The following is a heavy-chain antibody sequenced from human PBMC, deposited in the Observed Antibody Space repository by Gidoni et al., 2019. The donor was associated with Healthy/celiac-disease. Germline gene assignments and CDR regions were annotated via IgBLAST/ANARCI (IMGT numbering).Heavy chain of an antibody. CDR3: ARRGIVVVPAEGRGSGFDP. D-gene: IGHD2-2*01. V-gene: IGHV3-30-3*01. J-gene: IGHJ5*02. Sequence: QVQLVESGGGVVQPGRSLRLSCAASGFTFSSYAMHGVRQAPGKGLEGWACISYDGSNKYYADSVKVRFTISRDNSKNTLYLQMNSLRAEDTAVYYCARRGIVVVPAEGRGSGFDPWGQGTLVTVSS. CDR1: GFTFSSYA. CDR2: ISYDGSNK.